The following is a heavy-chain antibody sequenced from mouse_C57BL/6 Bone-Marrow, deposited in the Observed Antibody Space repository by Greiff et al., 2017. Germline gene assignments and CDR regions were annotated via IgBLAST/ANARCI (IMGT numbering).Heavy chain of an antibody. CDR1: GYTFTSYG. J-gene: IGHJ2*01. CDR3: ARHAITTVVDY. Sequence: VQLQQSGAELARPGASVKLSCKASGYTFTSYGISWVKQRTGQGLEWIGEIYPRSGNTYYNEKFKSKATLTADKSSSTAYMELRSLTSEDSAVYFCARHAITTVVDYWGQGTTLTVSS. V-gene: IGHV1-81*01. D-gene: IGHD1-1*01. CDR2: IYPRSGNT.